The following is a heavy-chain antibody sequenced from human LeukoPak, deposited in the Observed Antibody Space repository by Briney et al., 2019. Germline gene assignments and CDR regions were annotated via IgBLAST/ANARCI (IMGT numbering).Heavy chain of an antibody. CDR2: ISYDGKDK. CDR3: AKDRSGGYRFDY. V-gene: IGHV3-30*04. Sequence: GGSLRLSCAASGFTFSLFAMHWVRQSPGKGLEWVAAISYDGKDKFYADSVQGRFTFSRDNSKNTLSLQMNSLRAEDTAVYFCAKDRSGGYRFDYWGQGTLVTVSS. CDR1: GFTFSLFA. D-gene: IGHD3-22*01. J-gene: IGHJ4*02.